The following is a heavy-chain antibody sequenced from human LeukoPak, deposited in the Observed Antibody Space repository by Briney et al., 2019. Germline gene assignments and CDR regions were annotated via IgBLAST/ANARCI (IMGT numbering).Heavy chain of an antibody. CDR1: GFTFSNYE. Sequence: GGSLRLSCVASGFTFSNYEMTWIRQTPGKGLVWVSYISSSGATLYYADSVKGRFAISRDNAKNSLYLQMNSLRAEDTAVYYCARDYCSGLPIDYWGQGTLVTVSS. J-gene: IGHJ4*02. D-gene: IGHD3-10*01. V-gene: IGHV3-48*03. CDR3: ARDYCSGLPIDY. CDR2: ISSSGATL.